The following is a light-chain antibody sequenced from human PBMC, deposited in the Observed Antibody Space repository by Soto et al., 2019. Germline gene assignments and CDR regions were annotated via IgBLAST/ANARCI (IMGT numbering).Light chain of an antibody. CDR3: QQTYTTPEIT. Sequence: EIVLTQSPDTLSLSPGERATLSCRASQSVSSNFTLYQQKPGQAPSRLIYGAATRATGIPARCSGSGSGTDVTLTISSLQPEDFATYYCQQTYTTPEITFGQGTRLEIK. J-gene: IGKJ5*01. CDR1: QSVSSN. V-gene: IGKV3-15*01. CDR2: GAA.